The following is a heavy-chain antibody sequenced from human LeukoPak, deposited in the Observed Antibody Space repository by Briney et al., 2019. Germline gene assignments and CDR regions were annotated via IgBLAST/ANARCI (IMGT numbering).Heavy chain of an antibody. CDR3: ARGVVRGEYDYYYYYGMDV. J-gene: IGHJ6*02. D-gene: IGHD3-10*01. CDR2: ISWNSGSI. V-gene: IGHV3-9*01. CDR1: GFTFDDYA. Sequence: GESLRLSCAASGFTFDDYAMHWVRQAPGKGLEWVSGISWNSGSIGYADSVKGRFTISRDNAKNSLYLQMNSLRAEDTAVYYCARGVVRGEYDYYYYYGMDVWGQGTTVTVSS.